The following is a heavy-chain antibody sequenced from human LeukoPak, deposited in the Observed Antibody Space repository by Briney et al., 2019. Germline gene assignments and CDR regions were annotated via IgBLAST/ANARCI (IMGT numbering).Heavy chain of an antibody. CDR1: GGSISNYY. V-gene: IGHV4-59*08. Sequence: SETLSLTCTVSGGSISNYYWSWIRQPPGKGLEWIGYIYSSGSTNYNPSLKSRVTISVDTSKIQFSLKLSSVTAADAAVYYCARAMSIAARLQTIFDYWGQGTLVTVSS. CDR3: ARAMSIAARLQTIFDY. J-gene: IGHJ4*02. CDR2: IYSSGST. D-gene: IGHD6-6*01.